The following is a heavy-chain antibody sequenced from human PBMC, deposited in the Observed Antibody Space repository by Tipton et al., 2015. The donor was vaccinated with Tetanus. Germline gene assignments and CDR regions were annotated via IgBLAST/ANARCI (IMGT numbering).Heavy chain of an antibody. CDR3: ARSITDGYNRRLDY. CDR2: ISNGNT. J-gene: IGHJ4*02. V-gene: IGHV4-4*07. CDR1: RGPISSYY. D-gene: IGHD5-24*01. Sequence: TLSLTCTVSRGPISSYYWSWIRQPAGKGLEWVGHISNGNTDYSTSLKSRVTLSVDLSKNQFSLQLRAVTAADTAVYYCARSITDGYNRRLDYWGQGLRVAVS.